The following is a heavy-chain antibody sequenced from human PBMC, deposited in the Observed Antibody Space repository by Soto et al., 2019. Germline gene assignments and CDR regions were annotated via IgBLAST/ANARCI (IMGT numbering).Heavy chain of an antibody. CDR1: GFTFSSYA. V-gene: IGHV3-23*01. CDR3: AKDYGRIQLWGTFDY. Sequence: GGSLRLSCAASGFTFSSYAMSWVRQAPGKGLEWVSAISGSGGSTYYADSVKGRFTISRDNSKNTLYLQMNSLRAEDTAVYYCAKDYGRIQLWGTFDYWGQGTLVTVSS. D-gene: IGHD5-18*01. J-gene: IGHJ4*02. CDR2: ISGSGGST.